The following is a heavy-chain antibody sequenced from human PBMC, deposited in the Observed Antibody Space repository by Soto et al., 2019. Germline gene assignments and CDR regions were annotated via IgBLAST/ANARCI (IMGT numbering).Heavy chain of an antibody. J-gene: IGHJ6*02. CDR1: GFTFSSYG. Sequence: GGSLRLSCAASGFTFSSYGMHWVRQAPGKGLEWVAVISYDGSNKYYTDSVKGRFTISRDNSKNTLYLQMNSLRAEDTAVYYCAKDGGSSWPLAYYYYYYGMDVWGQGTTVTVSS. CDR3: AKDGGSSWPLAYYYYYYGMDV. CDR2: ISYDGSNK. D-gene: IGHD6-13*01. V-gene: IGHV3-30*18.